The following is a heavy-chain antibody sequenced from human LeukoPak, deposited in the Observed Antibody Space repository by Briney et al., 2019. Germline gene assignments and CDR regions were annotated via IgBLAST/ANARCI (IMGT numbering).Heavy chain of an antibody. V-gene: IGHV4-34*01. Sequence: SETLSLTCAVYGGSFSGYYWSWIRQPPGKGLEWIGEINHSGSTNYNPSLKSRVTISVDTSKNQFSLKLSSVTAADTAVYYCARGLVVPAAPHYYYYYGMEVWGQGTTVTVSS. CDR1: GGSFSGYY. CDR2: INHSGST. J-gene: IGHJ6*02. D-gene: IGHD2-2*01. CDR3: ARGLVVPAAPHYYYYYGMEV.